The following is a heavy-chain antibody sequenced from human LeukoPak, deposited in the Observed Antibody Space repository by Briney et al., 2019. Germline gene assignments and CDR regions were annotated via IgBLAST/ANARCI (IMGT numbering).Heavy chain of an antibody. J-gene: IGHJ4*02. Sequence: ASVKVSCKVSGYTLTELSMHWVRQAPGKGLEWMGGFDPEDGDTIYAQKFQGRVTMTEGTSTSTAYMELKSLRSDDTAVYYCARDREDCTSCYYYWGQGTLVTVSS. CDR2: FDPEDGDT. CDR3: ARDREDCTSCYYY. CDR1: GYTLTELS. D-gene: IGHD2-2*01. V-gene: IGHV1-24*01.